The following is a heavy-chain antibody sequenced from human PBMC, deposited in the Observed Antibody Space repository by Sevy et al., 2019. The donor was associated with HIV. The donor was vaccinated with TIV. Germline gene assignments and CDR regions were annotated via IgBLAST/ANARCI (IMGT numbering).Heavy chain of an antibody. CDR1: GYSFTSHW. J-gene: IGHJ4*02. D-gene: IGHD3-22*01. CDR3: ATSRSGYFDSSGYYIY. Sequence: GESLKISCKGSGYSFTSHWLGWVRHMPGKDLEWMGIIYPDDSDTKYSPSFQGQVTFSADKSISTAYLQWSSLKASDTAMYYCATSRSGYFDSSGYYIYWGQGTLVTVSS. CDR2: IYPDDSDT. V-gene: IGHV5-51*01.